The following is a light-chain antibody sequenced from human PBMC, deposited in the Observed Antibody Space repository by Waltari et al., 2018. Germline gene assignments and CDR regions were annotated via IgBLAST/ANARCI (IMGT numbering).Light chain of an antibody. CDR3: QSYDSSLNGFYV. Sequence: QSVLTQPPSVSGAPGQRVTISCPATSTNTGTGSHPHRYQHLPGTAPKLPIYNTNNRPSGVPDRFAASKSGSSASLAITGLQSEDEADYYCQSYDSSLNGFYVFGTGTKVTVL. J-gene: IGLJ1*01. CDR2: NTN. CDR1: STNTGTGSH. V-gene: IGLV1-40*01.